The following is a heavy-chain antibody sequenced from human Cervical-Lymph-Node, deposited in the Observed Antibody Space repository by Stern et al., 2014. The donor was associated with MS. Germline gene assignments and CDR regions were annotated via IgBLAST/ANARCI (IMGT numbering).Heavy chain of an antibody. D-gene: IGHD2-21*01. CDR2: IIPVFDSA. J-gene: IGHJ6*02. CDR1: GGTFTNYP. V-gene: IGHV1-69*06. Sequence: VHLVESGAEVKKPGSSLKVSCKASGGTFTNYPFSWVRQAPGEGLEWMGGIIPVFDSAHYAQNFQGRLTITADKSTTAAYMELSSLSSDDTAVYYCARDSNILFAMDVWGQGTTVTVSS. CDR3: ARDSNILFAMDV.